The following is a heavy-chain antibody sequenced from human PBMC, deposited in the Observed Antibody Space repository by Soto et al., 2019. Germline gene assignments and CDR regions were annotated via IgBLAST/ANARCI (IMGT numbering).Heavy chain of an antibody. CDR1: GFTFSSYG. CDR2: IWYDGSNK. V-gene: IGHV3-33*01. Sequence: PGGSLRLSCAASGFTFSSYGMHWVRQAPGKGLEWVAVIWYDGSNKYYADSVKGRFTISRDNSKNTLYLQMNSLRAEDTAVYYCARESYYDFWSGPPGAYYYYMDVWGKGTTVTVSS. D-gene: IGHD3-3*01. J-gene: IGHJ6*03. CDR3: ARESYYDFWSGPPGAYYYYMDV.